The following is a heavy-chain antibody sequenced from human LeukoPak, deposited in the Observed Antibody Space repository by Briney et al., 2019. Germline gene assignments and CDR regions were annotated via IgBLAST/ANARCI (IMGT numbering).Heavy chain of an antibody. V-gene: IGHV3-21*01. Sequence: GGSLRLSCAASGFTFSSYSMNWVRQAPGKGLEWVSSISSSSSYIYYADSVKGRFTISRDNAKNSLYLQMNSLRAEDTAVYYCARGSEYEQWLIYYYYYGMDVWGQGTTVTVSS. J-gene: IGHJ6*02. CDR2: ISSSSSYI. D-gene: IGHD6-19*01. CDR1: GFTFSSYS. CDR3: ARGSEYEQWLIYYYYYGMDV.